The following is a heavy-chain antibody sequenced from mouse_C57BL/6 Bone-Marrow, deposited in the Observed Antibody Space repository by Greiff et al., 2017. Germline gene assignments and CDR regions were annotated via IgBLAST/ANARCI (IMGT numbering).Heavy chain of an antibody. CDR2: INPSSGYT. J-gene: IGHJ2*01. CDR1: GYTFTSYW. D-gene: IGHD2-5*01. V-gene: IGHV1-7*01. Sequence: VKLVESGAELAKPGASVKLSCKASGYTFTSYWMHWVKQRPGQGLEWIGYINPSSGYTKYNQKFKEKVTLTADKSSSTAYMQLSSLTYEDSAVYYCARAPYSNFFDNWGQGTTLTVSS. CDR3: ARAPYSNFFDN.